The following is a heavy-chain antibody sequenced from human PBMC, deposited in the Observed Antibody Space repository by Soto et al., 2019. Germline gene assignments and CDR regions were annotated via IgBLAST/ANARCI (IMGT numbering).Heavy chain of an antibody. CDR2: IYYSGST. CDR1: GGSIISGGYY. V-gene: IGHV4-31*03. D-gene: IGHD3-9*01. CDR3: ARDWSPYDILTGYSGPDAFDI. J-gene: IGHJ3*02. Sequence: SETLSLTCTVSGGSIISGGYYLICIRQHPWKGLELIGYIYYSGSTYYNPSLKSRVTISVDTSKNQFSLKLSSVTAADTAVYYCARDWSPYDILTGYSGPDAFDIWGQGTMVTVSS.